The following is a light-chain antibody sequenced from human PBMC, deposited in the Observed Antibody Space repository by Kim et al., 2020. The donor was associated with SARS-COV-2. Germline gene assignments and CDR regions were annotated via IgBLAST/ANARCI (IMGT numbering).Light chain of an antibody. V-gene: IGKV2-28*01. J-gene: IGKJ5*01. CDR3: MQALQTPIT. Sequence: DIVLTQSPLSLPVTPGEPASISCRSSQSLLHSNGYNYLDWYLQKPGQSPQLVIYLGSSRASGVPDRFSGSGSGTDFTLKISRVEAEDVGVYYCMQALQTPITFGQGTRLEIK. CDR1: QSLLHSNGYNY. CDR2: LGS.